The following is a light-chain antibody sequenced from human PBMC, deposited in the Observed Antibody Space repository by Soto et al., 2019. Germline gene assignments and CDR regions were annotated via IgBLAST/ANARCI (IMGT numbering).Light chain of an antibody. CDR2: DVS. Sequence: QSALTQPRSVSGSPGQSVTISCTGTSSDVGGYNYVSWYQQHPGKAPKLMIYDVSKRPSGVPDRFSGSKSGNTASLTISGLQAEDVADYYCCSYAGSYTLRVVFGGGTKLTVL. CDR3: CSYAGSYTLRVV. CDR1: SSDVGGYNY. J-gene: IGLJ2*01. V-gene: IGLV2-11*01.